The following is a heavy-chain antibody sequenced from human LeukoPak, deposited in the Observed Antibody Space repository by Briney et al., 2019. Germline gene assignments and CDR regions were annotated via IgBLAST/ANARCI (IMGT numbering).Heavy chain of an antibody. CDR2: ISSSTLKI. CDR3: ASRSSGWHPDAFDI. Sequence: GGSLRLSCAASGFTFSKYAMTWVRQAPGKGLEWVSAISSSTLKIYYADSVKGRFTISRDNSKNTLYLQMNSVRAEDTAVYYCASRSSGWHPDAFDIWGQGTMVTVSS. V-gene: IGHV3-23*01. D-gene: IGHD6-19*01. J-gene: IGHJ3*02. CDR1: GFTFSKYA.